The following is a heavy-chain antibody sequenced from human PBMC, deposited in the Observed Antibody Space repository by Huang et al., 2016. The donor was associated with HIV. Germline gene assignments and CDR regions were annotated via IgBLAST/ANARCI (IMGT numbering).Heavy chain of an antibody. CDR2: LIPIFAKN. V-gene: IGHV1-69*13. J-gene: IGHJ3*01. CDR1: GDTFSSYA. CDR3: ARHWRVGTIIDPGGAFDV. Sequence: QVHLVQSGAEVKKPGSSVKVSCKASGDTFSSYAISWVRQAPGQGLEWMGGLIPIFAKNMDARNFQGRVTVTADESTNTVYMELRSLRSDDTAVYYCARHWRVGTIIDPGGAFDVWGQGTMVTVSS. D-gene: IGHD1-26*01.